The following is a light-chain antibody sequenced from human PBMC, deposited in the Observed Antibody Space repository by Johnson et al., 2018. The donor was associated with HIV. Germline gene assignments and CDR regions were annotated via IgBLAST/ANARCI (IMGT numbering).Light chain of an antibody. J-gene: IGLJ1*01. V-gene: IGLV1-51*01. CDR1: SSNIGNNY. Sequence: QSVLTQPPSVSVSPGQKVTISCSGSSSNIGNNYVSWYQQLPGRAPKLLIYDNNKRPSGLPDRFSGSKSGTSATLGITGLQTGDEADYYCGTWDTSLRVGFFGTGTKVTVL. CDR3: GTWDTSLRVGF. CDR2: DNN.